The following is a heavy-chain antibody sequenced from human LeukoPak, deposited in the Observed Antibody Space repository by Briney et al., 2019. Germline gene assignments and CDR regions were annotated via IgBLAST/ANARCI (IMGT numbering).Heavy chain of an antibody. CDR3: VRDRSGSYPYYFDF. Sequence: GGSLRLSCTASGLTFSDYSMNCVRQAPGQGLDWVSSISSRSAYISYADSLKGRFTISRDNAKNSLYLEMNSLRAEDTAVYFCVRDRSGSYPYYFDFWGQGTLVTASS. V-gene: IGHV3-21*01. CDR1: GLTFSDYS. CDR2: ISSRSAYI. D-gene: IGHD1-26*01. J-gene: IGHJ4*02.